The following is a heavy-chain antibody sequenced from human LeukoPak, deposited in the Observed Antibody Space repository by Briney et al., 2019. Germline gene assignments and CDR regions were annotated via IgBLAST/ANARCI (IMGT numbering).Heavy chain of an antibody. D-gene: IGHD5-12*01. CDR2: MNPNSGNT. CDR1: GYTFTSYD. J-gene: IGHJ4*02. V-gene: IGHV1-8*01. CDR3: ARAVSYGYIYGYGGFDY. Sequence: ASVKVSCKASGYTFTSYDINWERQATGQGLEWMGWMNPNSGNTGNAQKFQGRVTMTRNTSISTAYMELSSLGSEDTAVYYCARAVSYGYIYGYGGFDYWGQGTLVTVSS.